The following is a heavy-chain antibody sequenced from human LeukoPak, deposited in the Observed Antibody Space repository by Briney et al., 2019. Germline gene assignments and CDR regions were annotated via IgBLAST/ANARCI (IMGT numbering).Heavy chain of an antibody. V-gene: IGHV3-33*01. J-gene: IGHJ4*02. Sequence: PGRSLRLSCAASGITFNTYGMHWVRQAPGKGLEWVAVIWYDGSNTYYADSVKGRFTISRENARNSLLLQMDNLRAEDTAVYYCARSKSYSSGWTDFDWWGQGTLVTVSS. CDR3: ARSKSYSSGWTDFDW. CDR1: GITFNTYG. D-gene: IGHD6-19*01. CDR2: IWYDGSNT.